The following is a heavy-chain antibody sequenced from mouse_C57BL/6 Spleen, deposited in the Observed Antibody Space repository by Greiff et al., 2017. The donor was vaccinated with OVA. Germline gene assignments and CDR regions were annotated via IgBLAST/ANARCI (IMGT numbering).Heavy chain of an antibody. CDR2: ISYDGSN. CDR1: GYSITSGYY. Sequence: EVKLVESGPGLVKPSQSLSLTCSVTGYSITSGYYWNWIRQFPGNKLEWMGYISYDGSNNYNPSLKNRISITRDTSKNQFFLKLNSVTTEDTATYYCARGGLHYYAMDYWGQGTSVTVSS. J-gene: IGHJ4*01. D-gene: IGHD2-1*01. V-gene: IGHV3-6*01. CDR3: ARGGLHYYAMDY.